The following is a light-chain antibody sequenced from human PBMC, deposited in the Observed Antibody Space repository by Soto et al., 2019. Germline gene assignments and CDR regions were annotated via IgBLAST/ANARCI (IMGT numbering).Light chain of an antibody. V-gene: IGLV1-51*01. CDR1: SSNNGNNY. Sequence: QSVLTQPPSVSAAPGQRDTISCSGSSSNNGNNYVSWYQQLPGTAPKLLIYDNNKRPSGIPDRFSGSKSGTSATLGITGLQSGDEADYYCGSWDSSLSAYVFGTGTKVTVL. CDR3: GSWDSSLSAYV. CDR2: DNN. J-gene: IGLJ1*01.